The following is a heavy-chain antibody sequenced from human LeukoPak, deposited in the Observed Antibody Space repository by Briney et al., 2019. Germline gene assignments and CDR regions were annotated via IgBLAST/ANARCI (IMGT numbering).Heavy chain of an antibody. CDR1: GFTFSSYE. D-gene: IGHD6-19*01. V-gene: IGHV3-48*03. CDR2: ISSSGSTR. CDR3: ARVSAHAGIAVAASDY. J-gene: IGHJ4*02. Sequence: GGSLRLSCAASGFTFSSYEMNWVRQAPGKGLEWVSYISSSGSTRYYADSVKGRFTISRDNAKNSLYLQLNSLRVEDTALYYCARVSAHAGIAVAASDYWGQGTLVTVSS.